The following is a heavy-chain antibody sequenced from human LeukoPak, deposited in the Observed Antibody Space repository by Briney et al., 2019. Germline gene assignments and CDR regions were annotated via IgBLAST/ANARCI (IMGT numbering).Heavy chain of an antibody. CDR1: GGSISSYY. V-gene: IGHV4-59*12. D-gene: IGHD2-21*02. Sequence: SETLSLICTVSGGSISSYYWSWIRQPPGKGLEWIGYIYYSGSTNYNPSLKNRLTISIDTSKSQFSLKLTSVTAADTAVYYCARDPIAYCGADCYSDWGQGTLVTVSS. J-gene: IGHJ4*02. CDR2: IYYSGST. CDR3: ARDPIAYCGADCYSD.